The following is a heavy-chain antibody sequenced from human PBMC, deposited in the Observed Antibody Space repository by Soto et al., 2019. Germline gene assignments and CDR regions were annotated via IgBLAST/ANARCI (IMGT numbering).Heavy chain of an antibody. CDR2: IYYSGST. Sequence: QVQLQESGPGLVKPSETLSLTCTVSGGSISSYYWSWIRQPPGKGLEWIVYIYYSGSTNYNPSLKSRVTISVDTSKNQFSLKLSSVTAADTAVYYCARTYGDYGYYYYYMDVWGKGTTVTVSS. CDR3: ARTYGDYGYYYYYMDV. J-gene: IGHJ6*03. V-gene: IGHV4-59*01. CDR1: GGSISSYY. D-gene: IGHD4-17*01.